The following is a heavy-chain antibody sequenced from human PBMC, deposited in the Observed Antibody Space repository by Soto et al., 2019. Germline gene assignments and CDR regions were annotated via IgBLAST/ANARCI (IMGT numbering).Heavy chain of an antibody. V-gene: IGHV3-33*01. Sequence: GGSLRLSCAASGFKFNTYAMHWVRQAPGKGLEWVAVIWYDGSNKYYADSVKGQFTISRDNSKNTLYLQMNSLRAEDTAVYYCAREAYTSGWYYFDIWGQGTLVTVSS. J-gene: IGHJ4*02. CDR3: AREAYTSGWYYFDI. CDR2: IWYDGSNK. D-gene: IGHD6-19*01. CDR1: GFKFNTYA.